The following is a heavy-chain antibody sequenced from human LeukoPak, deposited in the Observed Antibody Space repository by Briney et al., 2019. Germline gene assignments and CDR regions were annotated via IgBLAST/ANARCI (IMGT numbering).Heavy chain of an antibody. D-gene: IGHD1-26*01. V-gene: IGHV1-3*01. CDR1: GYTFTSYA. CDR3: ARGVWELQLPDY. Sequence: ASVKVSCKASGYTFTSYAMHWVRQAPGQRLEWMGWINAGNGNTKYSQKFQGRVTITRDTSASTAYMELSSLRSEDTAVYYCARGVWELQLPDYWSQGTLVTVSS. J-gene: IGHJ4*02. CDR2: INAGNGNT.